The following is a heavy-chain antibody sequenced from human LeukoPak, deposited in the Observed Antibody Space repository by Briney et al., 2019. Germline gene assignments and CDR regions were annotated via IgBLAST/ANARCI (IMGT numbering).Heavy chain of an antibody. J-gene: IGHJ6*03. D-gene: IGHD3-3*01. CDR1: GYTFTSYD. Sequence: ASVKVSCKASGYTFTSYDINWVRQATGQGLEWMGWMNPNSGNTDYAQKFQGRVTMTRNTSISTAYMELSSLRSEDTAVYYCARVPLRRADFWSGLHPIMDVWGKGTTVTVSS. CDR3: ARVPLRRADFWSGLHPIMDV. V-gene: IGHV1-8*01. CDR2: MNPNSGNT.